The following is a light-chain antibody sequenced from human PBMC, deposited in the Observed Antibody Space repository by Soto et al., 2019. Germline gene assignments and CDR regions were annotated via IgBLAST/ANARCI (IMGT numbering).Light chain of an antibody. CDR3: CSYAGSRTLV. CDR2: EGS. J-gene: IGLJ2*01. Sequence: QSALTQPASVSGSPGQSITISCTGTSSGVGNYNLVSWYQQHPGKAPKLMIYEGSKWPSGVSNRFSGSKSGNTASLTISGLQAEDEADYYCCSYAGSRTLVFGGGTKVTVL. V-gene: IGLV2-23*01. CDR1: SSGVGNYNL.